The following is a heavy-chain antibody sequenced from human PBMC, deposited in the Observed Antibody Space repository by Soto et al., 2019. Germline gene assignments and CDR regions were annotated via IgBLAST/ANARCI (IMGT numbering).Heavy chain of an antibody. CDR1: GYTFTSYA. CDR2: INAGNGNT. CDR3: ARFNGRTNAFDI. V-gene: IGHV1-3*01. Sequence: RASVKVSCKASGYTFTSYAMHWVRQAPGQRLEWMGWINAGNGNTKYSQKFQGRVTITRDTSASTAYMELSSLRSEDTAVYYCARFNGRTNAFDIWGQGTMVTVSS. D-gene: IGHD2-8*01. J-gene: IGHJ3*02.